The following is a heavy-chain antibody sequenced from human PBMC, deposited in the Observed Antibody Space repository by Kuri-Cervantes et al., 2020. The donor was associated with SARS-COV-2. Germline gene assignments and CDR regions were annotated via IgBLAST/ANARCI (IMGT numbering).Heavy chain of an antibody. Sequence: GESLKISCAASGFTFSSYAMHWVRQAPGKGLEWVAVISYDGSNKYYADSVKGRFTIPRDNSKNTLYLQMNSLRAEDTAVYYCARDLAVVVPAAIFDYYYGMDVWGQGTTVTVSS. CDR2: ISYDGSNK. J-gene: IGHJ6*02. V-gene: IGHV3-30-3*01. D-gene: IGHD2-2*01. CDR1: GFTFSSYA. CDR3: ARDLAVVVPAAIFDYYYGMDV.